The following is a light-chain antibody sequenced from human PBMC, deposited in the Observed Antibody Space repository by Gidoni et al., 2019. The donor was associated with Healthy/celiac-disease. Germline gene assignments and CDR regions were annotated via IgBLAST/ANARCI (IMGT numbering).Light chain of an antibody. CDR2: GAS. Sequence: ILFTPSPGTLSLSPGERATLSCRASQSVSSSYLAWYQQKPGQAPRLLIYGASSRATGIPDRFSGSGSGTDFTLTISRLEPEDFAVYYCQQYGSSPQTFGQGTKVEIK. J-gene: IGKJ1*01. CDR1: QSVSSSY. V-gene: IGKV3-20*01. CDR3: QQYGSSPQT.